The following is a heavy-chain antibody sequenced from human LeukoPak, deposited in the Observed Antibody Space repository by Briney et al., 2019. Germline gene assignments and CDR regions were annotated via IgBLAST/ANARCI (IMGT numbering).Heavy chain of an antibody. CDR3: ARAYYYDSSGYYANPDAFDI. D-gene: IGHD3-22*01. CDR1: GGSISSSSYY. J-gene: IGHJ3*02. CDR2: IYYSGST. V-gene: IGHV4-39*01. Sequence: PSETLSLTCTVSGGSISSSSYYWGWIRQPPGKGLEWTGSIYYSGSTYYNPSLKSRVTISVDTSKNQFSLKLSSVTAADTAVYYCARAYYYDSSGYYANPDAFDIWGQGTMVTVSS.